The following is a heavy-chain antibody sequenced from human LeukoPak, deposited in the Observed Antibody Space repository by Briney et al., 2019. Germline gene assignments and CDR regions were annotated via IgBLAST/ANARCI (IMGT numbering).Heavy chain of an antibody. CDR1: GGSISSYY. D-gene: IGHD3-22*01. CDR2: IYYSGST. J-gene: IGHJ3*02. CDR3: ASLLIVRAFDI. Sequence: SETLSLTCTVSGGSISSYYWSWIRQPPGKGREWIGYIYYSGSTNYNPSLKSRVTISVDTSKNQFSLKLSSVTAADTAVYYCASLLIVRAFDIWGQGTMVTVSS. V-gene: IGHV4-59*01.